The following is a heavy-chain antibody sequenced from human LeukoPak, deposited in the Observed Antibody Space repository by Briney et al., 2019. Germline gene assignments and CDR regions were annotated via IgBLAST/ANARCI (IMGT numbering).Heavy chain of an antibody. CDR1: GFTFNSYW. V-gene: IGHV3-74*01. Sequence: GGSLRLSCAASGFTFNSYWMHWVRQAPGKGLVWVSRINTDGSSTNYADSVKGRFTISRDNAKNTLYLQMNSLRAEDTAAYYCARGGTAVAGTGIGYWGQGTLVTVSS. CDR3: ARGGTAVAGTGIGY. CDR2: INTDGSST. J-gene: IGHJ4*02. D-gene: IGHD6-19*01.